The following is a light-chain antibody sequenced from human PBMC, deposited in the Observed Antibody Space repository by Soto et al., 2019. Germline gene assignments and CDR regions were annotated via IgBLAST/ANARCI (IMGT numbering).Light chain of an antibody. CDR3: QQYDSPPPT. CDR2: WAS. Sequence: DIVMTQSPDSLAVSLDERATINCKSSQSVLYSSNNKNYLAWYQQKPGQPPKLLIYWASTRESGVPDRFSGSGSGTDFTLTISSLQAEDVAVYYCQQYDSPPPTFGQGTKVEIK. V-gene: IGKV4-1*01. CDR1: QSVLYSSNNKNY. J-gene: IGKJ1*01.